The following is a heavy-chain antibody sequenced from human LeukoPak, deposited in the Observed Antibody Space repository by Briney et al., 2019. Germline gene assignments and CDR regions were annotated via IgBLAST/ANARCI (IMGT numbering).Heavy chain of an antibody. CDR3: AREAPFGSGSYDH. V-gene: IGHV3-33*08. J-gene: IGHJ5*02. D-gene: IGHD3-10*01. CDR1: GFTFSNHV. CDR2: VWSDGRDK. Sequence: GGSLRLSCAASGFTFSNHVMHWVRQAPGKGLEWVALVWSDGRDKYYADSVKGRVTISRDNSKNTLYLQMNSLRVEDTAVYYCAREAPFGSGSYDHWGQGTLVTVSS.